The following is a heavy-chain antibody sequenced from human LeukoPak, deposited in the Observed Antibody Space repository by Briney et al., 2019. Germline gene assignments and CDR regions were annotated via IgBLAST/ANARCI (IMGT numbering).Heavy chain of an antibody. CDR3: ARLSPPIASFCSGGTCYSGGFDP. Sequence: ASVKVSCKASVYTFTSYGITWVRQAPGQGLEWMGWITTYDGNTYYAQNFQGRVTMTADTSTSTAYMEVRSLRSDDTAVYYCARLSPPIASFCSGGTCYSGGFDPWGQGTLVTVSS. CDR2: ITTYDGNT. CDR1: VYTFTSYG. J-gene: IGHJ5*02. D-gene: IGHD2-15*01. V-gene: IGHV1-18*01.